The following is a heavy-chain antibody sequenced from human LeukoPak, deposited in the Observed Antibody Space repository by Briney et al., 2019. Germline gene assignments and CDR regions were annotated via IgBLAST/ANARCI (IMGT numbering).Heavy chain of an antibody. Sequence: PGGSLRLSCAASGFTFSSYWMHWVRQVPGKGLVWVSRVNSDGTSTTYADSVKGRFTISRDNAKNTLYLQMNSLRAEDTAVYYCARSAPAGYSYYYYCMDVWGKGTTVTISS. D-gene: IGHD6-13*01. J-gene: IGHJ6*03. CDR2: VNSDGTST. CDR1: GFTFSSYW. CDR3: ARSAPAGYSYYYYCMDV. V-gene: IGHV3-74*01.